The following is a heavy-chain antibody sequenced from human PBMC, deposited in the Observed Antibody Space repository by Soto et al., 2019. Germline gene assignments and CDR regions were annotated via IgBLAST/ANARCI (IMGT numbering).Heavy chain of an antibody. Sequence: SETLSLTCAVSGGSISSGGYSWSWIRQPPGKGLEWIGYISHSGSTYYNPSLKSRVTISVDRSKNQFSLKLSSVTAADTAVYYCARSSGYSYGYYYYYGMDVWGQGTTVS. D-gene: IGHD5-18*01. CDR1: GGSISSGGYS. V-gene: IGHV4-30-2*02. CDR2: ISHSGST. CDR3: ARSSGYSYGYYYYYGMDV. J-gene: IGHJ6*02.